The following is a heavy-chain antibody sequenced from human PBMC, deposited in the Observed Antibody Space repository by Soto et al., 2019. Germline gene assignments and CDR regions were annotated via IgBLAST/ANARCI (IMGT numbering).Heavy chain of an antibody. CDR3: AKDRYGDYGGIDY. J-gene: IGHJ4*02. D-gene: IGHD4-17*01. CDR1: GFTFSTYA. CDR2: ITGSGGST. V-gene: IGHV3-23*01. Sequence: EVQLLESGGGLVQPGGSLRLSCAASGFTFSTYAMIWVRQAPGKGLEWVSVITGSGGSTYYADSVKGRFTISRDTFKNTLFLQRNSLRVEDTAVYYCAKDRYGDYGGIDYWGQGPMVTVSS.